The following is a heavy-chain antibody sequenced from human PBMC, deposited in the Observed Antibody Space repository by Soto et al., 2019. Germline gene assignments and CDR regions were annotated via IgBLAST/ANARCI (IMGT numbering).Heavy chain of an antibody. CDR3: ASLLRYFDWLAIYGMDV. D-gene: IGHD3-9*01. CDR2: IYYSGST. V-gene: IGHV4-39*01. J-gene: IGHJ6*02. CDR1: GGSIISSSYY. Sequence: SETLSLTCTVSGGSIISSSYYWGWIRQPPGKGLEWIGSIYYSGSTYYNPSLKSRVTISADTSKNQFSLKLSSVTAADTAVYYCASLLRYFDWLAIYGMDVWGQGTTVTVSS.